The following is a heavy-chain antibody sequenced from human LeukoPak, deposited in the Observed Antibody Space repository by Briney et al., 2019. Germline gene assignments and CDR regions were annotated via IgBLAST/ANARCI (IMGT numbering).Heavy chain of an antibody. J-gene: IGHJ4*02. CDR2: IYSGGST. CDR3: ARGGYSSGWLSLYYFDY. Sequence: GGSLRLSCAASGFTVSSNYMSWVRQAPGKGLEWVSVIYSGGSTYYADSVKVRFTISRDSSKTTLYLHMNSLRAEDTAVYYCARGGYSSGWLSLYYFDYWGQGTLVTVSS. D-gene: IGHD6-19*01. CDR1: GFTVSSNY. V-gene: IGHV3-66*01.